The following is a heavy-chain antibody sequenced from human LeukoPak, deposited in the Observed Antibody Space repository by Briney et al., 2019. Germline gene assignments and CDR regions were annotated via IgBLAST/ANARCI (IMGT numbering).Heavy chain of an antibody. Sequence: TGGSLRLSCAASGFTFSSYAMSWVRQAPGKGLEWVSAISGSGGSTYYADSAKGRFTISRDNSKNTLYLQMNSLRAEDTAVYYCAKDTFCSSTSCYSGYSYGSWDYWAQGTLGTVSS. CDR2: ISGSGGST. CDR1: GFTFSSYA. D-gene: IGHD2-2*01. J-gene: IGHJ4*02. CDR3: AKDTFCSSTSCYSGYSYGSWDY. V-gene: IGHV3-23*01.